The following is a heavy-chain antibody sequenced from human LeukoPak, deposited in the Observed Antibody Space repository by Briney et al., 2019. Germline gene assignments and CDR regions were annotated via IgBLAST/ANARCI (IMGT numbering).Heavy chain of an antibody. CDR1: GYTFTSYG. D-gene: IGHD5-12*01. CDR2: ISAYNGNT. Sequence: ASVKVSCKASGYTFTSYGISWVRQAPGQGLEWMGWISAYNGNTNYAQKLQGRVTMTADTSTSTAYMELRGLRSDDTAVYYCARGPRGVATIYYYYYGMDVWGQGTTVTVSS. CDR3: ARGPRGVATIYYYYYGMDV. V-gene: IGHV1-18*01. J-gene: IGHJ6*02.